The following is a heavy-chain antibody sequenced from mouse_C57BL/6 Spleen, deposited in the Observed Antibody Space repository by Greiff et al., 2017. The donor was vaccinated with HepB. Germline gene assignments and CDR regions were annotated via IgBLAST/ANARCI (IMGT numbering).Heavy chain of an antibody. J-gene: IGHJ3*01. D-gene: IGHD1-1*01. CDR2: INPSSGYT. V-gene: IGHV1-4*01. CDR3: ARERDYYGSSSAWFAY. CDR1: GYTFTSYT. Sequence: QVQLKESGAELARPGASVKMSCKASGYTFTSYTMHWVKQRPGQGLEWIGYINPSSGYTKYNQKFKDKATLTADKSSSTAYMQLSSLTSEDSAVYYCARERDYYGSSSAWFAYWGQGTLVTVSA.